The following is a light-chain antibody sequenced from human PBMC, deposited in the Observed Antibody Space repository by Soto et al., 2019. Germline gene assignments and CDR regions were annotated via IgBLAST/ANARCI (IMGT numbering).Light chain of an antibody. Sequence: DIQMTQSPSTLSASVGDRVTITCRASQSIRSWWAWYQHKPGKAPTLLIYDASSLESGVPSRFSGSGSRTEFALTICCLQPDDFATYYCQQYNIYWTFGQGTKVEIK. V-gene: IGKV1-5*01. CDR1: QSIRSW. CDR2: DAS. J-gene: IGKJ1*01. CDR3: QQYNIYWT.